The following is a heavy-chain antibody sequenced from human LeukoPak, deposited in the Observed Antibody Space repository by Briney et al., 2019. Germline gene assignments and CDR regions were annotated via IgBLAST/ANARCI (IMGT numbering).Heavy chain of an antibody. J-gene: IGHJ4*02. V-gene: IGHV3-23*01. CDR1: GFTFSSYI. D-gene: IGHD3-16*01. CDR2: IGGSGDST. Sequence: GGSLRLSCAASGFTFSSYIMSWVRQAPGKGLEWVSLIGGSGDSTYYADSVKGRFTISRDNSKNTLYLRMNSLRADDAAVYYCAKERPGGGGYFDDWGQGTLVTVSS. CDR3: AKERPGGGGYFDD.